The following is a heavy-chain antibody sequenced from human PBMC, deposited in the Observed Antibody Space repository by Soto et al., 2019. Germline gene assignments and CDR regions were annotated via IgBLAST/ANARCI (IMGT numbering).Heavy chain of an antibody. CDR3: ASKGYYYDSSCPGYIQH. CDR2: INAGNGNT. J-gene: IGHJ1*01. D-gene: IGHD3-22*01. CDR1: GYTFTSYA. V-gene: IGHV1-3*01. Sequence: ASVKVSCKASGYTFTSYAMHWVRQAPGQRLEWMGWINAGNGNTKYSQKFQGRVTITRDTSASTAYMELSSLRSEDTAVYYCASKGYYYDSSCPGYIQHWGQGTLVTVSS.